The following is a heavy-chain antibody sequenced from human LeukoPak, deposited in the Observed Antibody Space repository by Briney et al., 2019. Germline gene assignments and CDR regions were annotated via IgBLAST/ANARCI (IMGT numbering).Heavy chain of an antibody. CDR2: INHSGST. CDR1: GGSFSGYY. J-gene: IGHJ4*02. CDR3: AVYSSSLPYDY. Sequence: SETLSLTCAVYGGSFSGYYWSWIRQPPGKGLEWIGEINHSGSTDYNPSLKSRVTISIDTSKNQFSLKLSSVTAADTAVYYCAVYSSSLPYDYWGQGTLVTVSS. D-gene: IGHD6-6*01. V-gene: IGHV4-34*01.